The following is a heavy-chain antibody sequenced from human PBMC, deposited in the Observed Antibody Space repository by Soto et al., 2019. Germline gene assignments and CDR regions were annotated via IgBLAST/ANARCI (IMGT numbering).Heavy chain of an antibody. V-gene: IGHV3-30-3*01. CDR2: ISYEGSNT. Sequence: GGSLRLSCVASGFTFDTYGIHWVRQAPGKGLQWVALISYEGSNTYYADSVRGRFTISRDNSKNTLYLQMNTLRPEDTGLYECARVTPGNNLYYFSGLDFWGQGTSVTVSS. D-gene: IGHD1-1*01. J-gene: IGHJ6*02. CDR3: ARVTPGNNLYYFSGLDF. CDR1: GFTFDTYG.